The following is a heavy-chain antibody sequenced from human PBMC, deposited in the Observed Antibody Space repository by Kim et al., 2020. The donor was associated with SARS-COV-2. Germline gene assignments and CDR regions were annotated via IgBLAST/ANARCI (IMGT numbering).Heavy chain of an antibody. J-gene: IGHJ4*02. V-gene: IGHV3-23*01. D-gene: IGHD1-26*01. CDR1: GFTFSSYA. Sequence: GGSLRLSCAASGFTFSSYAMSWVRQAPGKGLEWVSSISGRGDNTYYADSVKGRFPISRDNSKNTLYLQMNSLRAEDTALYYCAKTNGSYYGSFDYWGQGT. CDR3: AKTNGSYYGSFDY. CDR2: ISGRGDNT.